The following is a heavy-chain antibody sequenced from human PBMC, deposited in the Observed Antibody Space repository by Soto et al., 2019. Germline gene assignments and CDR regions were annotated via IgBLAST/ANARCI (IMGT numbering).Heavy chain of an antibody. Sequence: PSETLSLTCTVSGGSISSYYWSWIRQPPGKGLEWIGYIYYSGSTNYNPSLKSRVTISVDTSKNQFSLKLSSVTAADTAVYYCARVVGSSWYSVVLVGATREGSWFDPWGQGTLVTVSS. CDR2: IYYSGST. J-gene: IGHJ5*02. V-gene: IGHV4-59*01. CDR3: ARVVGSSWYSVVLVGATREGSWFDP. D-gene: IGHD1-26*01. CDR1: GGSISSYY.